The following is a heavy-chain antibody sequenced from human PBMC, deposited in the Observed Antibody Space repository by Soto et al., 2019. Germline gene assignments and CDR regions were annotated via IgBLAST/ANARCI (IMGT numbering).Heavy chain of an antibody. V-gene: IGHV4-39*01. CDR3: ALADGFGVVRQFMDY. CDR2: IHYSGNT. CDR1: GDSISGGRYH. D-gene: IGHD3-3*01. J-gene: IGHJ4*02. Sequence: SETLSLTCTVSGDSISGGRYHWGWIRQPPGKGLEWIATIHYSGNTHYNPSLRSRVTISVDTSKSQFSLRLSSVTAADTAVYYCALADGFGVVRQFMDYWGQGTLDTVSS.